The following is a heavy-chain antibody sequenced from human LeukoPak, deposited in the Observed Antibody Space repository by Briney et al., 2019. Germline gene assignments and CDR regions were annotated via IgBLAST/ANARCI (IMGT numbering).Heavy chain of an antibody. J-gene: IGHJ4*02. CDR1: GGSISSSSYY. CDR3: AGIAARSHSDY. Sequence: SETLSLTCTVPGGSISSSSYYWGWIRQPPGQGLEWIGSIYYSGSTYYNPSLKSRVTISVDTSKNQFSLKLSSVTAADTAVYYCAGIAARSHSDYWGQGTLVTVSS. CDR2: IYYSGST. V-gene: IGHV4-39*01. D-gene: IGHD6-6*01.